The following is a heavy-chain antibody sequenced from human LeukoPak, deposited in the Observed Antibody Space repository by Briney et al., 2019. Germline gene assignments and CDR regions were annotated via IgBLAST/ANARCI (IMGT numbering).Heavy chain of an antibody. D-gene: IGHD1-26*01. V-gene: IGHV3-21*01. CDR1: GFTFSSYS. CDR3: ARDMWSIVGATQYTDY. J-gene: IGHJ4*02. CDR2: ISSSSSYI. Sequence: GGSLRLSCAASGFTFSSYSMNWVRQAPGKGLEWVSSISSSSSYIYYADSVKGRFTISRDNAKNSLYLQMNSLRAEDTAVYYCARDMWSIVGATQYTDYWGQGTLVTVSS.